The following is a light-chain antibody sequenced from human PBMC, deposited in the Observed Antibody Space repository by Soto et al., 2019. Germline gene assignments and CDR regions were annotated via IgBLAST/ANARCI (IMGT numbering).Light chain of an antibody. V-gene: IGLV2-14*01. CDR1: SSDVGGYDY. Sequence: QSVLTQPASVSGSPGQSITICCTGSSSDVGGYDYVGWYQQHPGKAPKLMIYNVYNRPSGVSFRFSGSKSGNTASLTISGLQTEDEADYYCTSYTNRYTYVFGTGTKVTVL. CDR3: TSYTNRYTYV. J-gene: IGLJ1*01. CDR2: NVY.